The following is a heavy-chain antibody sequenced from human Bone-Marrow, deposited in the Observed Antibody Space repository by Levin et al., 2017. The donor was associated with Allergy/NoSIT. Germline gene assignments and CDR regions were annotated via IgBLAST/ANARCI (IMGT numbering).Heavy chain of an antibody. CDR1: GFTFSSYA. D-gene: IGHD2-15*01. V-gene: IGHV3-23*01. CDR2: ISGSGGST. CDR3: AKEGSDIVVVVAATAPLFDY. Sequence: GESLKISCAASGFTFSSYAMSWVRQAPGKGLEWVSAISGSGGSTYYADSVKGRFTISRDNSKNTLYLQMNSLRAEDTAVYYCAKEGSDIVVVVAATAPLFDYWGQGTLVTVSS. J-gene: IGHJ4*02.